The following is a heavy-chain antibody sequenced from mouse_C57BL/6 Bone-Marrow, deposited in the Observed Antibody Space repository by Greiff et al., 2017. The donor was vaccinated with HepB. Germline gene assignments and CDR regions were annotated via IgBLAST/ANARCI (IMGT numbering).Heavy chain of an antibody. CDR3: AREEMITTGGVNY. V-gene: IGHV1-82*01. J-gene: IGHJ2*01. D-gene: IGHD2-4*01. CDR1: GYAFSSSW. Sequence: QVQLQQSGPELVKPGASVKISCKASGYAFSSSWMNWVKQRPGKGLESIGRIYPGDGDTNYNGKFKGKATLTADKSSSTAYMQLSSLTSEDSAVYFCAREEMITTGGVNYWGQGTTLTVSS. CDR2: IYPGDGDT.